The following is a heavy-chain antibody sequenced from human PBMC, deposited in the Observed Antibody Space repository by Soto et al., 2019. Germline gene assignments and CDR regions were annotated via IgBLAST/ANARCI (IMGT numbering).Heavy chain of an antibody. J-gene: IGHJ4*02. CDR3: AREVYNWNDAACEY. Sequence: SETLSLTCTVSGGSISSGDYYWSWIRQPPGKGLEWIGYIYYSVSTYYNPSLKSRVTISVDTSKNQFSLKLSSVTAADTAVYYCAREVYNWNDAACEYWGQGTLVIVSS. CDR1: GGSISSGDYY. D-gene: IGHD1-20*01. CDR2: IYYSVST. V-gene: IGHV4-30-4*01.